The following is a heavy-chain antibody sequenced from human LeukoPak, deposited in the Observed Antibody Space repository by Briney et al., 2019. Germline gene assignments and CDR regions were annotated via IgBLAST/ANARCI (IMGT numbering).Heavy chain of an antibody. J-gene: IGHJ4*02. CDR3: ARWSAAGFDY. CDR2: IYYSGST. Sequence: SETLSLTCTVSGGSISGYYWSWIRQPPGKGLEWIGYIYYSGSTNYNPSLKSRVTISVDTSKNQFSLKLSSVTAADTAVYYCARWSAAGFDYWGQGTPVTVSS. D-gene: IGHD6-13*01. V-gene: IGHV4-59*08. CDR1: GGSISGYY.